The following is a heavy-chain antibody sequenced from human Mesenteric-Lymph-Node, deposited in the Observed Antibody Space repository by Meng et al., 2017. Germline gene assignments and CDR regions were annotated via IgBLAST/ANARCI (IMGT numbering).Heavy chain of an antibody. CDR3: LLAVVDRTNTFNY. CDR1: VGSFSDYY. CDR2: INYRGTS. V-gene: IGHV4-34*02. Sequence: QQWGAGLFPPSTTLSRTCGFVVGSFSDYYWHWIRQAPGKGLEWIGEINYRGTSHYNPSLKSRVTVSVDTSKNQFSLNLSSVTAADAAVYYCLLAVVDRTNTFNYWGHGTLVTVSS. J-gene: IGHJ4*01. D-gene: IGHD2-15*01.